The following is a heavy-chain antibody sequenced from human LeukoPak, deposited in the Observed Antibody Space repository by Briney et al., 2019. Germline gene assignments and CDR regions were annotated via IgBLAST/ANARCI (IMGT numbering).Heavy chain of an antibody. Sequence: ASVKVFCKASGYTFTSYGISWVRQAPGQGLEWMGWISGYDGNTNYAQKLQGRVTMTTDTSTSTAYMELRSLRSDDTAVYYCARGAVAGTRFYYFDHWGQGTLVTVSS. V-gene: IGHV1-18*01. D-gene: IGHD6-19*01. CDR1: GYTFTSYG. J-gene: IGHJ4*02. CDR2: ISGYDGNT. CDR3: ARGAVAGTRFYYFDH.